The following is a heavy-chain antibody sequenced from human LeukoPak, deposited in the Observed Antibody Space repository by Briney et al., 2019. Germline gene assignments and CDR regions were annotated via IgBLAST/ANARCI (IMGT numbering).Heavy chain of an antibody. CDR2: INPNSGGT. D-gene: IGHD6-19*01. CDR1: GYTFTGYY. Sequence: ASVKVSCKASGYTFTGYYMHWVRKAPGQGLEWMGWINPNSGGTNYAQKFQGRVTMTRDTSISTAYMELSRLRSDDTAVYYCARVRWLRRGDWFDPWGQGTLVTVSS. V-gene: IGHV1-2*02. CDR3: ARVRWLRRGDWFDP. J-gene: IGHJ5*02.